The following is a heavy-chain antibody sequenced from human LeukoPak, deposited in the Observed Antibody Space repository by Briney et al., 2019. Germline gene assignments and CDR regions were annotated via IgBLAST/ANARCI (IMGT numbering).Heavy chain of an antibody. V-gene: IGHV3-23*01. CDR3: AKDRYSSAYYFDY. D-gene: IGHD5-18*01. Sequence: PRGSLRLSCKASGFTFSSFAVSWVRQAPGQGLELVPAISGNGGSTYYADSVKGRFTISRDNSKSTLYLQMNNLRPQDTAVYYCAKDRYSSAYYFDYWGQGTLVTVSS. CDR1: GFTFSSFA. CDR2: ISGNGGST. J-gene: IGHJ4*02.